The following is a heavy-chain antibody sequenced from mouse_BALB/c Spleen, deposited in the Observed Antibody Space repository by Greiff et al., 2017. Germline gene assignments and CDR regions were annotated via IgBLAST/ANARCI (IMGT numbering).Heavy chain of an antibody. V-gene: IGHV2-9-2*01. D-gene: IGHD2-4*01. CDR1: GFSLTSYD. J-gene: IGHJ3*01. CDR2: IWTGGGT. Sequence: QVQLKQSGPGLVAPSQSLSITCTVSGFSLTSYDISWIRQPPGKGLEWLGVIWTGGGTNYNSAFMSRLSISKDNSKSQVFLKMNSLQTDDTAIYYCVRDGYYDYDVFAYWGQGTLVTVSA. CDR3: VRDGYYDYDVFAY.